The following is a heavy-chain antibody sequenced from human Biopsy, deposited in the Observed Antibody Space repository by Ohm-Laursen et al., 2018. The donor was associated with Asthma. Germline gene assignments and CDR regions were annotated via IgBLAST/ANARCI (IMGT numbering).Heavy chain of an antibody. V-gene: IGHV3-7*01. D-gene: IGHD2-21*01. CDR1: GFTFGDYC. Sequence: SLRLSCSASGFTFGDYCMSWVRQVPGQGLEWVANIKHDGSEKNHADSLKGRFTISRDNAKNLLFLQMNSLRAEDTAVYYCARTFHLWSPYHAEHYQLWGQGTLVTVSS. CDR3: ARTFHLWSPYHAEHYQL. CDR2: IKHDGSEK. J-gene: IGHJ1*01.